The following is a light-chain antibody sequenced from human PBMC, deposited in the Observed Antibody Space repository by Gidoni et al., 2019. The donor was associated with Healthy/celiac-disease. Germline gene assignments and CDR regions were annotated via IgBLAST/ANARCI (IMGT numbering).Light chain of an antibody. Sequence: SSELTQDPAVSVALGQTVRITCQGDSLRSYYASWYQQQPGQAPVLVIYGKNNRPSGIPDRFSSSSSGNTASLTITGAQAEDEADYYCNSRDSSGNHVVFGGGTKLTVL. CDR2: GKN. CDR3: NSRDSSGNHVV. V-gene: IGLV3-19*01. CDR1: SLRSYY. J-gene: IGLJ2*01.